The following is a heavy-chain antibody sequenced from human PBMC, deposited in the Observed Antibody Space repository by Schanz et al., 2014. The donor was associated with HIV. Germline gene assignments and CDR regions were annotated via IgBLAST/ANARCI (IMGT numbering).Heavy chain of an antibody. CDR2: ISSSSTYI. J-gene: IGHJ6*02. V-gene: IGHV3-21*02. Sequence: EVQLVESGGGLVKPGGSLRLSCAASGFTFSIYTLTWVRQAPGKGLEWVSSISSSSTYIHYADSMKGRLTISRDNAKNSVDLQMNSLRVEDTAVYYCARGMKYTSDWGGYYYGLDGWGQGTTVIVSS. D-gene: IGHD6-25*01. CDR3: ARGMKYTSDWGGYYYGLDG. CDR1: GFTFSIYT.